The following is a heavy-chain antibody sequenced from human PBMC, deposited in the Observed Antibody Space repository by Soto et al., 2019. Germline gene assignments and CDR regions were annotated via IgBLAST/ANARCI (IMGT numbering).Heavy chain of an antibody. J-gene: IGHJ4*02. D-gene: IGHD4-17*01. Sequence: QLQLQESGSGLVKPSQTLSLTCAVSGGSISSGGYSWSCIRQPPGKGMERIGYIYHSGRTYYNPSLKSRVTISVDRSKHQFSLKLSSVTAADTAVYYCARGDYGGHGYFDYWGQGTLVTVAS. CDR3: ARGDYGGHGYFDY. V-gene: IGHV4-30-2*01. CDR2: IYHSGRT. CDR1: GGSISSGGYS.